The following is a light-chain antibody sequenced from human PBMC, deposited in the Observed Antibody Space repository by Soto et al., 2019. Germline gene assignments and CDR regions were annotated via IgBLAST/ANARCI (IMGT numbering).Light chain of an antibody. V-gene: IGKV3-20*01. J-gene: IGKJ1*01. Sequence: IVITQSPSTLSVSPGERATLSCRASHNGRSNLALYQQKPGQAPRLLIYGASTRATGIPDRFSGSGSGTDFTLTISRLEPEDFAVYYCQQYGRSARTFGQGTKVDIK. CDR3: QQYGRSART. CDR2: GAS. CDR1: HNGRSN.